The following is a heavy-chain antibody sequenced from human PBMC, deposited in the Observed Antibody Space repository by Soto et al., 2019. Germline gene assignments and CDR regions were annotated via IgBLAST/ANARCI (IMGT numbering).Heavy chain of an antibody. CDR1: GGSISSYY. J-gene: IGHJ5*02. Sequence: SETLSLTCTVSGGSISSYYWSWIRQPPGKGLEWIGYIYYSGSTNYNPSLKSRVTISVDTSKNQFSLKLSSVTAADTAWYYCARSLVYCSGGSCVGDYGWFDPWGQGTLVTVSS. V-gene: IGHV4-59*01. CDR3: ARSLVYCSGGSCVGDYGWFDP. CDR2: IYYSGST. D-gene: IGHD2-15*01.